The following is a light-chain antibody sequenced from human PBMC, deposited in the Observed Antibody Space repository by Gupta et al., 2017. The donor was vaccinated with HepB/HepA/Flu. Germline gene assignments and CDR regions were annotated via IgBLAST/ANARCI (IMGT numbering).Light chain of an antibody. Sequence: SSLLTQPPSVSVAPGRTARITCGGNNSGTKSVHWYQPRPGQAPLVVIYEDTNRPSGIPERSSCSNSGDTATVTISRVAAGEEAAYYCQVWETRTDNKVVFGGGTKLTV. V-gene: IGLV3-21*03. CDR1: NSGTKS. J-gene: IGLJ2*01. CDR2: EDT. CDR3: QVWETRTDNKVV.